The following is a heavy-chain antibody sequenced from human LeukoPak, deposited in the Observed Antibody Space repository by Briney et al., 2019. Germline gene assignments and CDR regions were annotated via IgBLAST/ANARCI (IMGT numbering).Heavy chain of an antibody. CDR2: IKFDGSLA. D-gene: IGHD3-16*01. CDR1: GLTFSTYW. Sequence: GSLRLSCTASGLTFSTYWIHWVRQAPGKGLVWVSQIKFDGSLASYADSVKGRFTISRDNAKNTLYLQMNSLGTEDTAVYYCVTGHYDSRMYFDLWGRGTLVTVSS. J-gene: IGHJ2*01. CDR3: VTGHYDSRMYFDL. V-gene: IGHV3-74*01.